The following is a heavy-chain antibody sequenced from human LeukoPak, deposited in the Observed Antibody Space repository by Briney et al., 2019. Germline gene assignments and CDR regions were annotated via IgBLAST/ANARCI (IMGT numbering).Heavy chain of an antibody. J-gene: IGHJ4*02. Sequence: GGSLRLSCAASGFTSSNYAMTWARQAPGKGLEWVSTISGSGGSAYYADSVKGRFTISRDNSKNTLFLQMNSLRAEDTALYYCAKLSGKTVAGTNYYFDYWGQGTLVTVSS. V-gene: IGHV3-23*01. CDR3: AKLSGKTVAGTNYYFDY. D-gene: IGHD6-19*01. CDR1: GFTSSNYA. CDR2: ISGSGGSA.